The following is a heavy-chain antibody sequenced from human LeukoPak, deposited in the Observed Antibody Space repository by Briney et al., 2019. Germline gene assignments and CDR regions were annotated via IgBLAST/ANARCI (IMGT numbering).Heavy chain of an antibody. Sequence: SETLSLTCTVSGGSISSSSLYWGWIRQPPGKGLEWIGSIFYSGSTYYNPSLKSRVTISVDTSKNQFSLRLSSVTAADTAVYYCARVGPFFDYWGQGTLVTVSS. CDR1: GGSISSSSLY. CDR3: ARVGPFFDY. CDR2: IFYSGST. V-gene: IGHV4-39*01. J-gene: IGHJ4*02.